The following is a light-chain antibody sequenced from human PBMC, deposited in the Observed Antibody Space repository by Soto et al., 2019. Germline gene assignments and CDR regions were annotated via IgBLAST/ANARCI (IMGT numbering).Light chain of an antibody. V-gene: IGLV2-8*01. CDR1: SSDVGGYNY. Sequence: QSALTQPPSASGSPGQSVTISCTGTSSDVGGYNYVSWYQQHPGKAPKLMIYEVSKRPSGVPDRFSGSKSGNTASLTVSGLQAEDEADYSCNSYAGSNNRVFGGGTKLTVL. CDR2: EVS. CDR3: NSYAGSNNRV. J-gene: IGLJ3*02.